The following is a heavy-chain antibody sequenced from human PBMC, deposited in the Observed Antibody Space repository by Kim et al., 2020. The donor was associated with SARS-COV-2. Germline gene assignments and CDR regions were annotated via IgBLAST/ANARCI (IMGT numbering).Heavy chain of an antibody. CDR1: GFTLSDFW. Sequence: GGSLRLSCAVSGFTLSDFWMSWVRQTTGKGLEWVANINRDGSEKYYVDSVTGRFTISRDNSKNSLYLQMDSLRGEDTVVYYCVRNAANKDEDYWGHGTLVTVSS. CDR3: VRNAANKDEDY. V-gene: IGHV3-7*01. CDR2: INRDGSEK. J-gene: IGHJ4*01. D-gene: IGHD2-2*01.